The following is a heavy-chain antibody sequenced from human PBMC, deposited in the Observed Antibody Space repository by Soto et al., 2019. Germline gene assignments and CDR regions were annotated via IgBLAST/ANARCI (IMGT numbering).Heavy chain of an antibody. V-gene: IGHV4-39*01. CDR1: YGSISVSNVF. CDR2: IDYSGTA. D-gene: IGHD4-4*01. CDR3: ARTTGRHLDF. J-gene: IGHJ4*02. Sequence: MSLACTVSYGSISVSNVFWSWVRQPPGKCLEWIGNIDYSGTAYFNPSLGTRVTFPVDTSKNQFSLTLYSVTAADTAVYYCARTTGRHLDFSGQGILVTVSS.